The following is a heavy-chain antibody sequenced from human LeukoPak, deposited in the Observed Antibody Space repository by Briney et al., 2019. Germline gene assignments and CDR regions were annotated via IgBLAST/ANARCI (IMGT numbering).Heavy chain of an antibody. Sequence: PGGSLRLSCAASGFTFSSYAMHWVRQAPGKGLEWVAVISYDGSNKYYADSVKGRFTISRDNSKNTLYLQMNSLRAEDTAVYYCAKAVDYWGQGTLVTVSS. CDR1: GFTFSSYA. CDR2: ISYDGSNK. V-gene: IGHV3-30-3*01. J-gene: IGHJ4*02. CDR3: AKAVDY.